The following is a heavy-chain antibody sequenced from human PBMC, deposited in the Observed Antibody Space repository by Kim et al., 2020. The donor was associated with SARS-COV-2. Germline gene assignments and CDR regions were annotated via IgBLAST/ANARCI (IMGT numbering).Heavy chain of an antibody. CDR3: AKDRGYCSSTSCYADNWFDP. D-gene: IGHD2-2*01. J-gene: IGHJ5*02. Sequence: GGSLRLSCAASGFTFSSYAMSWVRQAPGKGLEWVSAISGSGGSTYYADSVKGRFTISRDNSKNTLYLQMNSLRAEDTAVYYCAKDRGYCSSTSCYADNWFDPWGQGTLVTVSS. V-gene: IGHV3-23*01. CDR2: ISGSGGST. CDR1: GFTFSSYA.